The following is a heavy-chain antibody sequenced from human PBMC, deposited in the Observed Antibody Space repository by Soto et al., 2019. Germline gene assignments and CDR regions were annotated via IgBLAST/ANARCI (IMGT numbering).Heavy chain of an antibody. Sequence: EVQLLESGGGLVQPGGSLRLSCAASGFTFSSYAMSWVRQAPGKGLEWVSAISGSGGSTYYADSVKGRFTISRDNSKNTLYLQMNSLRAEDTAVYYCANSMFRSGWYHTPYYFDYWGQGTLVTVSS. CDR2: ISGSGGST. V-gene: IGHV3-23*01. J-gene: IGHJ4*02. CDR1: GFTFSSYA. D-gene: IGHD6-19*01. CDR3: ANSMFRSGWYHTPYYFDY.